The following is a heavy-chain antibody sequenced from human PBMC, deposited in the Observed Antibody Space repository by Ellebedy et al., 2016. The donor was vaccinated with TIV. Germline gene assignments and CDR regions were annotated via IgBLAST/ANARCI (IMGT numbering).Heavy chain of an antibody. D-gene: IGHD5-12*01. CDR1: GFTFSSSA. CDR3: ARDFWFGGYDFV. CDR2: MGVASDYM. Sequence: PGGSLRLSCVASGFTFSSSAMNWVRQAPGMGLEWVAYMGVASDYMFYSDSVKGRFTVSRDNAKNSLFLQMNSLRDEDTAVYYCARDFWFGGYDFVWGQGTTVTVSS. J-gene: IGHJ6*02. V-gene: IGHV3-48*02.